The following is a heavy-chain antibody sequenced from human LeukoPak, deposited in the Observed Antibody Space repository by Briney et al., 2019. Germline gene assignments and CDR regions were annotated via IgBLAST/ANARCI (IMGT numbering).Heavy chain of an antibody. CDR2: TYSGGST. V-gene: IGHV3-53*04. Sequence: GGSLRLSCAATGFTVSSNYMSWVRQAPGKGLDCSSVTYSGGSTYYADSVKGRFTISRHNSKNTLYLQMNSLRAEDTAVYYCARASSSWDDYYYYGMDVWGQGTTVTVSS. CDR3: ARASSSWDDYYYYGMDV. CDR1: GFTVSSNY. J-gene: IGHJ6*02. D-gene: IGHD6-13*01.